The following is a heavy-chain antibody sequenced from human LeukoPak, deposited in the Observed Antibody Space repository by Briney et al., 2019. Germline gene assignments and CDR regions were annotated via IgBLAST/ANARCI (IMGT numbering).Heavy chain of an antibody. Sequence: SQTLSLTCAISGDSLSANSVAWHWIRQSPSRGLEWLGRTYYRSKWNYDYAVSVKRRITINPDTSKNQFSLQLNSVTPDDTALYYCARGKYSGFDLWGQGTMVTVSS. V-gene: IGHV6-1*01. CDR3: ARGKYSGFDL. CDR1: GDSLSANSVA. D-gene: IGHD2-15*01. J-gene: IGHJ3*01. CDR2: TYYRSKWNY.